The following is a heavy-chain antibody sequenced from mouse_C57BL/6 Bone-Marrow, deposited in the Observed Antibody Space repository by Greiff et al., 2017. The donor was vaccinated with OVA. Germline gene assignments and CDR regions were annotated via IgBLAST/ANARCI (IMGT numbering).Heavy chain of an antibody. CDR1: GYTFTSYT. V-gene: IGHV1-4*01. D-gene: IGHD3-2*02. CDR2: INPSSGYT. CDR3: ARGEQRRRSWFAY. J-gene: IGHJ3*01. Sequence: LVESGAELARPGASVKMSCKASGYTFTSYTMHWVKQRPGQGLEWIGYINPSSGYTKYNQKFKDKATLTADKSSSTAYMQLSSLTSEDSAVYYCARGEQRRRSWFAYWGQGTLVTVSA.